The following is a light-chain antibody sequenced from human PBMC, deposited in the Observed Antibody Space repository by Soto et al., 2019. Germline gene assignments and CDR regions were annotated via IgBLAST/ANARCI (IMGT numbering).Light chain of an antibody. J-gene: IGLJ1*01. CDR1: SSDVGGYNY. CDR2: EVS. Sequence: QSVLTQPASVSGSPGQSITISCPGTSSDVGGYNYVSWYQQHPGKAPKLMIYEVSNRPSGVSNRFSGSKSGNTASLTISGLQAEDEADYYCSSYTSTSTLVFRTGPNVTVL. V-gene: IGLV2-14*01. CDR3: SSYTSTSTLV.